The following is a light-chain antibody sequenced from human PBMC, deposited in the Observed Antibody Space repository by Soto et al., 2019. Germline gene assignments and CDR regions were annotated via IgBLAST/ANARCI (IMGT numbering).Light chain of an antibody. Sequence: QSVLTQSSSASASLGSSVKLTCTLSSGHSGYIIAWHQQQPGKAPRYLMKLEGSGNYNKGSGVPDRFSGSTSGTDRYLTISNLQSEDEADYYCETWDTSTRVFGGGTQLTVL. CDR3: ETWDTSTRV. CDR2: LEGSGNY. J-gene: IGLJ2*01. CDR1: SGHSGYI. V-gene: IGLV4-60*03.